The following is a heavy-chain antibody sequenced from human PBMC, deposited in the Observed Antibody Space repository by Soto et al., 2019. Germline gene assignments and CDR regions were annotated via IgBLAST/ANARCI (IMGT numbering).Heavy chain of an antibody. CDR3: ARALGLQLNGDLMVTPRQNWFDP. CDR2: INHSGST. V-gene: IGHV4-34*01. CDR1: GGSFSGYY. J-gene: IGHJ5*02. D-gene: IGHD3-16*01. Sequence: SETLSLTCAVYGGSFSGYYWSWIRQPPGKGLEWIGEINHSGSTNYNPSLKSRVTISVDTSKNQFSLKLSSVTAADTAVYYCARALGLQLNGDLMVTPRQNWFDPWGQGTLVTVSS.